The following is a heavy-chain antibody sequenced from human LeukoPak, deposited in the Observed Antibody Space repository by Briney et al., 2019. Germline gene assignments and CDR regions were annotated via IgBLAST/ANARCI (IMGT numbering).Heavy chain of an antibody. CDR3: TRRGSGYDHWHFDY. CDR1: GYSFSIYW. V-gene: IGHV5-51*01. CDR2: IYGGDSDD. J-gene: IGHJ4*02. D-gene: IGHD5-12*01. Sequence: GESLKISCKGLGYSFSIYWIAWVRQMPGKGLEWMGIIYGGDSDDRYSPSFQGQVTISADKSMNTAYLQWSSLKASDTAMYYCTRRGSGYDHWHFDYWGQGTLATVSS.